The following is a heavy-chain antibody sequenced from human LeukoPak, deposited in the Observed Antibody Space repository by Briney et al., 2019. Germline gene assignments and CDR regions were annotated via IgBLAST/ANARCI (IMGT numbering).Heavy chain of an antibody. CDR1: GGTFNSYA. D-gene: IGHD3-22*01. V-gene: IGHV1-69*13. Sequence: GASVKVSCKASGGTFNSYAISWVRQAPGQGLEWMGGIIPIFGTPKYAQKYQGRVTVTADESTSTAYMELSSLTSEDTAVYYCAKVIAYSFYYDSSGLPDYWGQGTLVTVSS. CDR3: AKVIAYSFYYDSSGLPDY. J-gene: IGHJ4*02. CDR2: IIPIFGTP.